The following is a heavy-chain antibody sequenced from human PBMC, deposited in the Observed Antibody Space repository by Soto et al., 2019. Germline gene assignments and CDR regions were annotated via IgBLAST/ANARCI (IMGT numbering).Heavy chain of an antibody. Sequence: QVQLQESGPGLVKPSETLSLTCTVSGGSISSYYWSWIRQPPGKGLEWIGYIYYSGSTNYNPSLKSRVTISVDTSKNQFSLKLSSVTAADTAVYYCARVGYDILTGQPLPQFYYYYMDVWGKGTTVTVSS. CDR3: ARVGYDILTGQPLPQFYYYYMDV. CDR2: IYYSGST. J-gene: IGHJ6*03. V-gene: IGHV4-59*01. CDR1: GGSISSYY. D-gene: IGHD3-9*01.